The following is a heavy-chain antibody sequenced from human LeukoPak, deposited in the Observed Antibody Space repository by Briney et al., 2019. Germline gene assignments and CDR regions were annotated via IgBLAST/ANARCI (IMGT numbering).Heavy chain of an antibody. CDR3: ARLRAELDNREGAFDI. CDR2: MNPSSGNT. Sequence: ASVKVSCKASGYTFTNYEINWVRQGTGQGLEWLGWMNPSSGNTGYAQKFQGRVTMTRDTSISTAYMELSSLRSEDTAVYYCARLRAELDNREGAFDIWGQGTMVTVSS. J-gene: IGHJ3*02. V-gene: IGHV1-8*01. CDR1: GYTFTNYE. D-gene: IGHD1-1*01.